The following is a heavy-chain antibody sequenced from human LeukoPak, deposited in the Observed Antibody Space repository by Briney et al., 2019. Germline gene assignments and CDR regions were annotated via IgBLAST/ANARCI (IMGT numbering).Heavy chain of an antibody. J-gene: IGHJ4*02. CDR2: IKRIIDGGTT. V-gene: IGHV3-15*01. D-gene: IGHD4-17*01. Sequence: GGSLRLSCAASGFTFSNTWMNWVRQAPGKGLEGVGRIKRIIDGGTTDYAAHVKGRFTVSRDDSINTLYLQMSSLKTEDTAVYYCAAQGGSGDLRYWGQGTLVPVSS. CDR3: AAQGGSGDLRY. CDR1: GFTFSNTW.